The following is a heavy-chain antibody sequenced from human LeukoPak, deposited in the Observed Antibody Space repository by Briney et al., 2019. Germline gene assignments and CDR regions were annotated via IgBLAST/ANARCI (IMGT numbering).Heavy chain of an antibody. CDR3: ARGLWAAAGAAPD. CDR1: GGSFSDCY. V-gene: IGHV4-34*01. Sequence: SETLSLTCAVYGGSFSDCYWSWIRQPPGKGLEWIGEINHSGSTNYNPSLKSRVTISVDTSKNQFSLNLTSVTAADTAVYYCARGLWAAAGAAPDWGQGTLVTVSS. CDR2: INHSGST. D-gene: IGHD6-13*01. J-gene: IGHJ4*02.